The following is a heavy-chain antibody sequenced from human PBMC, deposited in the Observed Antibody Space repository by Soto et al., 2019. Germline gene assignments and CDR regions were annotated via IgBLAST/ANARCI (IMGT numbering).Heavy chain of an antibody. CDR2: ISSSSSYI. D-gene: IGHD1-1*01. V-gene: IGHV3-21*01. J-gene: IGHJ3*02. Sequence: EVQLVESGGGLVKPGGSLRLSCAASGFTFSSYSMNWVSQAPGKGLEWVSSISSSSSYIYYADSVKGRFTISRDNAKNSLYLQMNSLRAEDTAVYDCAILIELESLDAFDILGQGTMVTGSS. CDR1: GFTFSSYS. CDR3: AILIELESLDAFDI.